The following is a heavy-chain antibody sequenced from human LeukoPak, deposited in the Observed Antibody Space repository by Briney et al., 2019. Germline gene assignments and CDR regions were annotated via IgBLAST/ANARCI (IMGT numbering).Heavy chain of an antibody. V-gene: IGHV1-2*02. J-gene: IGHJ3*02. CDR3: ARGYGDYEDAFDI. CDR2: INPNSGGT. D-gene: IGHD4-17*01. Sequence: ASVKVSCKASGYTFTGYYMHWVRQAPRQGLEWMGWINPNSGGTDYAQKFQGRVTMTRDTSINTAYMELSRLRSDDTTVYYCARGYGDYEDAFDIWGQGTMVTVSS. CDR1: GYTFTGYY.